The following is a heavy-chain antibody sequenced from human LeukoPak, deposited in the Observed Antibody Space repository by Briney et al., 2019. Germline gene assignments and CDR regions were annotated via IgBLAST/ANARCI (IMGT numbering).Heavy chain of an antibody. Sequence: PGGSLRLSCAASGFTFTTYAMSWVRQAPGKGLEWVSGISASGVTTYHADSVKGRFAISRDSSKNTVYLQMNSLRAEDTAVYYCTKGEGLWFGEFSMGYWGQGTLVTVSS. V-gene: IGHV3-23*01. CDR1: GFTFTTYA. D-gene: IGHD3-10*01. CDR3: TKGEGLWFGEFSMGY. J-gene: IGHJ4*02. CDR2: ISASGVTT.